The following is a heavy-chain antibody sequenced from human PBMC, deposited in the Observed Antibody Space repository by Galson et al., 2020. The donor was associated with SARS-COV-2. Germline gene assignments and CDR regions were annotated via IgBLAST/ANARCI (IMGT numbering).Heavy chain of an antibody. V-gene: IGHV3-21*01. CDR1: GFIFSDYY. CDR2: ISSSTSYK. CDR3: ARDMHCPSGVSRFYGLDV. Sequence: GESLKISCAASGFIFSDYYMSWVRQAPGKGLEWVSSISSSTSYKYYADSVKGRLTVSRDNAKRSLFLQLNNLRVEDTAVYYCARDMHCPSGVSRFYGLDVWGQGTTVTVSS. J-gene: IGHJ6*02. D-gene: IGHD2-8*01.